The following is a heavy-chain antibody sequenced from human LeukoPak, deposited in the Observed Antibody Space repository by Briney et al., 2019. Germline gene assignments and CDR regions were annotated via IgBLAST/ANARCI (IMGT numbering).Heavy chain of an antibody. V-gene: IGHV3-66*01. J-gene: IGHJ6*03. CDR1: GFTVSSNY. CDR3: ARVSGSSSWVGYYYYMDV. CDR2: IYSGGST. Sequence: PGGSLRLSCAASGFTVSSNYMSWVRQAPGKVLEWVSVIYSGGSTYYADSVKGRFTISRDNSKNTLYLQMNSLGAEDTAVYYCARVSGSSSWVGYYYYMDVWGKGTTVTISS. D-gene: IGHD6-13*01.